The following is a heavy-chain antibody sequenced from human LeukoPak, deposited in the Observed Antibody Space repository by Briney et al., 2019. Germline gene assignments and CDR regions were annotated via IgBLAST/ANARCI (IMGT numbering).Heavy chain of an antibody. CDR2: IKQDGSEK. V-gene: IGHV3-7*03. CDR3: AWGEYYGSGTREFDY. D-gene: IGHD3-10*01. Sequence: GGSLRLSCAASGFTFSSYWMSWVRQAPGKGLEWVANIKQDGSEKYYVASVKGRFTISRDNAENSLYLQMDSLGAEDTAVYYCAWGEYYGSGTREFDYWGQGTLVTVSS. CDR1: GFTFSSYW. J-gene: IGHJ4*02.